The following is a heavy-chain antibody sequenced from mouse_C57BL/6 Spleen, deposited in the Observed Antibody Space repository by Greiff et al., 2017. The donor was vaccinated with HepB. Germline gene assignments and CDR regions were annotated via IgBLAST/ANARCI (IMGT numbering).Heavy chain of an antibody. J-gene: IGHJ2*01. CDR1: GYTFTSYW. CDR2: IDPSDSYT. D-gene: IGHD1-1*01. Sequence: QVQLQQSGAELVKPGASVKLSCKASGYTFTSYWMQWVKQRPGQGLEWIGEIDPSDSYTNYNQKFKGKATLTVDTSSSTAYMQLGSLTSEDSAVYYCARRYGSSSYYFDYWGQGTTLTVSS. CDR3: ARRYGSSSYYFDY. V-gene: IGHV1-50*01.